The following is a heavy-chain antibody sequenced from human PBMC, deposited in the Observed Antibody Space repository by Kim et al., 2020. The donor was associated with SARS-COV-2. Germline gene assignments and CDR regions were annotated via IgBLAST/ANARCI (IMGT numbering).Heavy chain of an antibody. CDR1: GFNFDDYA. Sequence: GGSLRLSCAASGFNFDDYAMNWVRQAPGKGLEWVSGISWNSASIGYADSVKGRFTISRDNAKNSLYLRMNSLRPEDTALYYCAKVRGTRREIIVGASEYYFDSWGQGTLVTVSS. J-gene: IGHJ4*02. CDR3: AKVRGTRREIIVGASEYYFDS. D-gene: IGHD1-26*01. CDR2: ISWNSASI. V-gene: IGHV3-9*01.